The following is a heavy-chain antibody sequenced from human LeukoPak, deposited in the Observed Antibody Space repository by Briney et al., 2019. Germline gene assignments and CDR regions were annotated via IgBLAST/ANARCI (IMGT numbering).Heavy chain of an antibody. CDR1: GYTFTSYY. Sequence: ASVKVSCKASGYTFTSYYMNWVRQAPGQGLEWLGIINPTGGNTTYAQTFQGRVTMTTDMSTSTAYMELRSLRSDDTAAYYCSRGYCSSTSCYGGNNYYYYMVVSGKRAT. CDR3: SRGYCSSTSCYGGNNYYYYMVV. V-gene: IGHV1-46*01. D-gene: IGHD2-2*01. CDR2: INPTGGNT. J-gene: IGHJ6*03.